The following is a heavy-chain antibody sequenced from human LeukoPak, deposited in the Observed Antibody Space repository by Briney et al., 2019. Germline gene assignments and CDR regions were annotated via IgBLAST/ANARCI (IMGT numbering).Heavy chain of an antibody. J-gene: IGHJ4*02. V-gene: IGHV1-18*01. CDR1: GYTFTSYG. Sequence: ASVKVSCKASGYTFTSYGISWVRQAPGQGLEWMGWISAYNGNTNYAQKLQGRVTMTTDTSTSTAYMELRSLRSDDTAVYYCARNHYDYAWGTYHYFDNWGQGTLVTVSS. CDR2: ISAYNGNT. CDR3: ARNHYDYAWGTYHYFDN. D-gene: IGHD3-16*02.